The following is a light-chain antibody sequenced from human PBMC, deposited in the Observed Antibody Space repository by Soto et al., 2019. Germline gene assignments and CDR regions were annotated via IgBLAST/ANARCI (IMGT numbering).Light chain of an antibody. CDR1: QSVSSRS. V-gene: IGKV3-20*01. J-gene: IGKJ1*01. Sequence: ETVLTQSPGTLSFSPWEIATLSCRASQSVSSRSLAWYQQRPGQAPRLLIYDASSRATGIPDRFSGTGSGTEFTLTISSLQSEDFALYYCQQYNDWPLTFGQGTKVDIK. CDR2: DAS. CDR3: QQYNDWPLT.